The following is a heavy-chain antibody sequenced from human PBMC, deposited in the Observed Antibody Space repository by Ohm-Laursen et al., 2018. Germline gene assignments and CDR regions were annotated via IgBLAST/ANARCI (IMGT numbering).Heavy chain of an antibody. J-gene: IGHJ4*02. V-gene: IGHV1-18*01. Sequence: GASVKVSCKASGYTFTSYGITWVRQAPGQGFEWMGWISGYNGNTKYAQEFQGRVTMTTDTSTNTVYMELRSLRSDDTAVYYCARAGYCSGGACYSGAVDYGGQGTLVSVSS. CDR1: GYTFTSYG. CDR3: ARAGYCSGGACYSGAVDY. D-gene: IGHD2-15*01. CDR2: ISGYNGNT.